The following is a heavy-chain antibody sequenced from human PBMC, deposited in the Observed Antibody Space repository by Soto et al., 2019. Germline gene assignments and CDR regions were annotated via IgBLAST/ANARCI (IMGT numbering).Heavy chain of an antibody. V-gene: IGHV4-59*01. CDR2: IYYSGST. J-gene: IGHJ5*02. D-gene: IGHD5-18*01. CDR3: AREGSSYGLVGWFDP. Sequence: QVQLQESGPGLVKPSETLSLTCTVSGGSISSYYWSWIRQPPGKGLEWIGYIYYSGSTNYNPSLKSRVTISVDTSKHQFSLKLSSVTAADTAVYYCAREGSSYGLVGWFDPWGQGTLVTVSS. CDR1: GGSISSYY.